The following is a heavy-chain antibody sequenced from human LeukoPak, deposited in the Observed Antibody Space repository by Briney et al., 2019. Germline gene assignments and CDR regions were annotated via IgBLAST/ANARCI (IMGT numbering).Heavy chain of an antibody. J-gene: IGHJ4*02. CDR3: AKDHLAFPANDLDY. CDR2: ISGSSGST. Sequence: GGSLRLSCAASGFTISSYAMSWVRQAPGPGLERVSAISGSSGSTYYADSVHGRLTISSDNSKNTLYLQMNSPRADETAVYYCAKDHLAFPANDLDYWGQGALVTVSS. CDR1: GFTISSYA. D-gene: IGHD1-1*01. V-gene: IGHV3-23*01.